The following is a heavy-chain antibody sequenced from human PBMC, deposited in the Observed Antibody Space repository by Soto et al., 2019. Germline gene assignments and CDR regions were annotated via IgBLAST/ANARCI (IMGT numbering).Heavy chain of an antibody. D-gene: IGHD3-3*01. CDR3: ARAIDHDFWSGLYPRDF. CDR2: IIPILGLA. CDR1: GGTFSSYT. J-gene: IGHJ6*04. V-gene: IGHV1-69*02. Sequence: QVQLVQSGAEVKKPGSSVKVSCKASGGTFSSYTISWVRQAPGQGLEWMGRIIPILGLANYAQNCQSRVTITDDKSTSTAYIELSSLRSEDTAVYYCARAIDHDFWSGLYPRDFWGKGTTVTFSS.